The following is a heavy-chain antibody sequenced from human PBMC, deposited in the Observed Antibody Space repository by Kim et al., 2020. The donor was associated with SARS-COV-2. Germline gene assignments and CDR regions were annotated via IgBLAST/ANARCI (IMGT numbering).Heavy chain of an antibody. CDR3: AKDLRGFSNYFDY. Sequence: GGSLRLSCAASGFTFSTYAMNWVRQAPGKGLEWVSSISGSGGSTYYADSVKGRFTISRDNSKNTLYLQMNSLRAEDTAVYYCAKDLRGFSNYFDYWGQGTLVTVSS. CDR1: GFTFSTYA. CDR2: ISGSGGST. J-gene: IGHJ4*02. V-gene: IGHV3-23*01.